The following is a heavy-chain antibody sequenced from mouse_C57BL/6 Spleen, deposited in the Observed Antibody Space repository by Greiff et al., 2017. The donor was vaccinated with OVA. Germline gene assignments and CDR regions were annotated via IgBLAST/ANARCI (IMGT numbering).Heavy chain of an antibody. Sequence: VQLQQPGAELVRPGSSVKLSCKASGYTFTSYWMDWVKQRPGQGLEWIGNIYPSDSETHYNQKFKDKATLTVDKSSSTSYMQISSLTSEDSAVYYCARRGLSLDYWGQGTTLTVSS. CDR3: ARRGLSLDY. CDR2: IYPSDSET. V-gene: IGHV1-61*01. D-gene: IGHD3-1*01. CDR1: GYTFTSYW. J-gene: IGHJ2*01.